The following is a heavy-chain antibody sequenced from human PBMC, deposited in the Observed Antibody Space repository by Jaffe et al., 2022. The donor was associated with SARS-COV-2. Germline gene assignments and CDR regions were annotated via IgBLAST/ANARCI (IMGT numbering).Heavy chain of an antibody. CDR2: IYYSGST. CDR1: GGSISSYY. Sequence: QVQLQESGPGLVKPSETLSLTCTVSGGSISSYYWSWIRQPPGKGLEWIGYIYYSGSTNYNPSLKSRVTISVDTSKNQFSLKLSSVTAADTAVYYCARASDITIFGVVPDYWGQGTLVTVSS. D-gene: IGHD3-3*01. CDR3: ARASDITIFGVVPDY. J-gene: IGHJ4*02. V-gene: IGHV4-59*01.